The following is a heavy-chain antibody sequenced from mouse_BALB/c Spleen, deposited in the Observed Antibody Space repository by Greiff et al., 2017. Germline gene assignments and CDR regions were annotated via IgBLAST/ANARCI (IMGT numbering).Heavy chain of an antibody. Sequence: EVNLVESGGDLVKPGGSLKLSCAASGFTFSSYGMSWVRQTPDKRLEWVATISSGGSYTYYPDSVKGRFTISRDNAKNTLYLQMSSLKSEDTAMYYCAREGSSGYYAMDYWGQGTSVTVSS. J-gene: IGHJ4*01. CDR2: ISSGGSYT. CDR3: AREGSSGYYAMDY. V-gene: IGHV5-6*01. D-gene: IGHD3-1*01. CDR1: GFTFSSYG.